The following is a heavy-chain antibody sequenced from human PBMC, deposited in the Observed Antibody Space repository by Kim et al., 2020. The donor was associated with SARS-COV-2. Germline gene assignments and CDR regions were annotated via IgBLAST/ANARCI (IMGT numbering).Heavy chain of an antibody. D-gene: IGHD5-18*01. Sequence: SETLSLTCTVSGGSISSSSYYWGWIRQPPGKGLEWIGSIYYSGSTYYNPSLKSRVTISVDTSKNQFSLKLSSVTAADTAVYYCARLTGPGYSYGYNWFDPWGQGTLVTVSS. CDR1: GGSISSSSYY. J-gene: IGHJ5*02. V-gene: IGHV4-39*01. CDR3: ARLTGPGYSYGYNWFDP. CDR2: IYYSGST.